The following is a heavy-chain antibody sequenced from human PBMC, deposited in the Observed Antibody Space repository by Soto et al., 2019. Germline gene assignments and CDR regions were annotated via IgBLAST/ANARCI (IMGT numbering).Heavy chain of an antibody. D-gene: IGHD3-9*01. CDR1: GGFMSSYS. V-gene: IGHV4-59*01. CDR3: AREGSFFDFLTGYSAVSFDS. Sequence: SETLSLTCTVSGGFMSSYSWTWIRQPPGKALEWIGYIHYTGSTNYNPSLKSRVTISIDKSKNQFSLKLSSVTAADTAVYYCAREGSFFDFLTGYSAVSFDSWGQGVLVTVSS. CDR2: IHYTGST. J-gene: IGHJ4*02.